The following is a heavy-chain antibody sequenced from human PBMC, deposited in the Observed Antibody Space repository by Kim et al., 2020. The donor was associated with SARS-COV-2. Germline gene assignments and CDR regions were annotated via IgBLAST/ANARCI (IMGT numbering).Heavy chain of an antibody. D-gene: IGHD3-10*01. CDR2: IYHSGST. Sequence: SETLSLTCAVSGGSISSSNWWSWVRQPPGKGLEWIGEIYHSGSTNYNPSLKSRVTISVDKSKNQFSLKLSSVTAADTAVYYCASLMVRRVDAFDIWGQGTMVTVSS. CDR3: ASLMVRRVDAFDI. V-gene: IGHV4-4*02. J-gene: IGHJ3*02. CDR1: GGSISSSNW.